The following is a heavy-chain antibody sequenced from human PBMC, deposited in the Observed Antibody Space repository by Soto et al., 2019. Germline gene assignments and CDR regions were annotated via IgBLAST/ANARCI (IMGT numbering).Heavy chain of an antibody. CDR3: AREPGGYCSGGTCSPRVNAFDI. Sequence: HPGGSLRLSCAASGFTFSSYSMNWVRQAPGKGLEWVSYISGSSSTIYYADSVKGRFTISRDNAKTSLYLQMNILRAEDTAVFYCAREPGGYCSGGTCSPRVNAFDIWGQGTMVTVSS. V-gene: IGHV3-48*01. D-gene: IGHD2-15*01. CDR2: ISGSSSTI. CDR1: GFTFSSYS. J-gene: IGHJ3*02.